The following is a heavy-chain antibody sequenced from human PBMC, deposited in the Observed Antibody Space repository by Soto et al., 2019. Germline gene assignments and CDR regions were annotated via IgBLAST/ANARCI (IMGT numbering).Heavy chain of an antibody. J-gene: IGHJ6*02. V-gene: IGHV3-33*01. D-gene: IGHD6-13*01. CDR3: ARGGFGSSSWSQRRWGYGMDV. CDR1: GFTFSTYG. CDR2: IWYDGSNK. Sequence: QVQLVESGGGVVQPGRSLRLSCAASGFTFSTYGMHWVRQAPGKGLEWVAVIWYDGSNKYYTDSVKGRFNISRDNSKNTLYLQMNSLRAEDTAVYYCARGGFGSSSWSQRRWGYGMDVWGPGTTVTVSS.